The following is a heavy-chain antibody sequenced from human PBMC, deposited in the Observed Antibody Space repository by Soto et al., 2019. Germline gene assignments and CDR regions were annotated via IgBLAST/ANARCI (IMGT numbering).Heavy chain of an antibody. Sequence: QVQLEESGGGVVQPGRSLRLSCEASGFTFNTYSMHWVRQPPGKGLEWLAAIWYDGTQKYYADSVKGRFIISRDNSKKXXXLEMNSLRAEDTAVYYCARAGGTTVTGLWHFDSWGQGTLVTVSS. V-gene: IGHV3-33*01. J-gene: IGHJ4*02. CDR2: IWYDGTQK. D-gene: IGHD4-17*01. CDR3: ARAGGTTVTGLWHFDS. CDR1: GFTFNTYS.